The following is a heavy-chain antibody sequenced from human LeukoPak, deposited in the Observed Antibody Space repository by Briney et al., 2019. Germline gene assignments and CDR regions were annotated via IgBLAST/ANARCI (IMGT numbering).Heavy chain of an antibody. Sequence: SETLSLTCTVSGGSICSDYWSWFPQTAAKGLEWIGRISARVGTDYDPSPKSRLTMSVDTSKSQFSPTLTSVTAADTAVYYCARDQQSRQDPGGNARGYLERWGQGTLVTVSS. J-gene: IGHJ5*02. CDR2: ISARVGT. CDR3: ARDQQSRQDPGGNARGYLER. V-gene: IGHV4-4*07. D-gene: IGHD4-23*01. CDR1: GGSICSDY.